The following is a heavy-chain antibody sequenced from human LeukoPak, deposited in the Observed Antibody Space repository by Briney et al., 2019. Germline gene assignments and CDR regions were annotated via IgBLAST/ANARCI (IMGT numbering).Heavy chain of an antibody. CDR2: IYYSGST. CDR3: ARGGSWSYYYDSSGWYFDY. D-gene: IGHD3-22*01. V-gene: IGHV4-59*01. J-gene: IGHJ4*02. CDR1: GDSISSYY. Sequence: SKTLSLTCTVSGDSISSYYWSWIRQPPGKGLEWLGYIYYSGSTNYNPSLKSRVTISVDTSKNQFSLKLSSVTAADTAVYYCARGGSWSYYYDSSGWYFDYWGQGTLVTVSS.